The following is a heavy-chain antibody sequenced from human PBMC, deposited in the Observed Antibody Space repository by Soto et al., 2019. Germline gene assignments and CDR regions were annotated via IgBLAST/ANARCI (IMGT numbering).Heavy chain of an antibody. D-gene: IGHD4-17*01. V-gene: IGHV3-74*01. CDR1: GFTFSDYW. CDR3: ARPLTNYGVFVGPFDY. CDR2: LSPDGRST. Sequence: EVQLVESGGGLVQPGGSLRLSCAASGFTFSDYWMHWLRQAPGKGLVWVSRLSPDGRSTSYADSVKGRFTISRDNAKNTLYLQMNSLRAEDTAVYYCARPLTNYGVFVGPFDYWGQGALVTVSS. J-gene: IGHJ4*02.